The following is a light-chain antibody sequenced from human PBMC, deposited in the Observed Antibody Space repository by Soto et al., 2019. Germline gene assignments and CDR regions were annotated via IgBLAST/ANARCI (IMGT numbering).Light chain of an antibody. J-gene: IGKJ2*01. Sequence: ETVLTQSPATLSLSPGDRATLSCRASRRVSSYLAWYQQKAGQAPRLLIYDASNRAAGTPGRFSGSGSGTDFTLTISSLEPEDFAVYYCQQFSSPPFFPFGQGTKVEIK. CDR3: QQFSSPPFFP. CDR1: RRVSSY. V-gene: IGKV3-11*01. CDR2: DAS.